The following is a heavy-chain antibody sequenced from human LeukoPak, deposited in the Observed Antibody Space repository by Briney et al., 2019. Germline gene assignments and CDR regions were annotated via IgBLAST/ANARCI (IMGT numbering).Heavy chain of an antibody. CDR3: ARGKQQLVPPFDY. CDR1: GGSFSGYY. V-gene: IGHV4-34*01. J-gene: IGHJ4*02. CDR2: INHSGST. D-gene: IGHD6-13*01. Sequence: SETLSLTCAVYGGSFSGYYWSWIRQPPGKGLEWIGEINHSGSTNYNPSLKSRVTISLDKSKNHFSLKLTSVTAADTAIYYCARGKQQLVPPFDYWGQGALVTVSS.